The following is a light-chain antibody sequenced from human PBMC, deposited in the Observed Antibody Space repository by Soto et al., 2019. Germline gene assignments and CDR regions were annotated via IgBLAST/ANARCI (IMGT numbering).Light chain of an antibody. Sequence: EIVMTQSPATLSVSPGERATLSCRASQSVSSNLAWYQQKPGQAPRLLIYGASTRDNDVPARFSGSGSGTEFTLAISSLQSEDSAVYYCQQHNNWPPYAFGQGTNLEIK. J-gene: IGKJ2*01. CDR1: QSVSSN. CDR3: QQHNNWPPYA. V-gene: IGKV3-15*01. CDR2: GAS.